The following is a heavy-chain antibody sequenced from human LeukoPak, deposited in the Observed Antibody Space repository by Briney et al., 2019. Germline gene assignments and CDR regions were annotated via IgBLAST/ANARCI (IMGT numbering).Heavy chain of an antibody. Sequence: GGSQRLSCAASGFTFSSYWMHWVRQAPGKGLVWVSRINTDGGSTTYAGSVKGRFTISRDNAKNTLYLQMNSLRAEDTAVYYCARALVAPYYFDYWGQGALVPVSS. CDR2: INTDGGST. CDR1: GFTFSSYW. CDR3: ARALVAPYYFDY. V-gene: IGHV3-74*01. J-gene: IGHJ4*01. D-gene: IGHD2-15*01.